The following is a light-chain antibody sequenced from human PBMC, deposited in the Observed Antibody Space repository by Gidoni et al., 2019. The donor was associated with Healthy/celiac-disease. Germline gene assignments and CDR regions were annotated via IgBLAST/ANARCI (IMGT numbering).Light chain of an antibody. V-gene: IGKV1-39*01. CDR1: QSISSY. CDR2: AAS. J-gene: IGKJ5*01. CDR3: QQSYSTFT. Sequence: DLQMTQSPSSLSASVGDRVTITCRASQSISSYLNWYQQKPGKAPKLLIYAASSLQSGVPSRFSGSGSGTDFTLTISSLQPEDFATYYCQQSYSTFTFXQXTRLEIK.